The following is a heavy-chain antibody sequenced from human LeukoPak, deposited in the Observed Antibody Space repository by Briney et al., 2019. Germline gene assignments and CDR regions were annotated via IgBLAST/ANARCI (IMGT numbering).Heavy chain of an antibody. CDR1: GYTFTSYD. CDR2: INPNSGGT. J-gene: IGHJ4*02. V-gene: IGHV1-2*06. D-gene: IGHD6-13*01. CDR3: ARSTAWYSSSWYGDY. Sequence: ASVKVSCKASGYTFTSYDINWVRQAPGQGLEWMGRINPNSGGTNYAQKFQGRVTMTRDTSISTAYMELSRLRSDDTAVYHCARSTAWYSSSWYGDYWGQGTLVTVSS.